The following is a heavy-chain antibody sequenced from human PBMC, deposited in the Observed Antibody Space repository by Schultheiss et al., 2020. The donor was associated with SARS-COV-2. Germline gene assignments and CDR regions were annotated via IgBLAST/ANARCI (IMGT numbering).Heavy chain of an antibody. J-gene: IGHJ4*02. CDR2: INHSGST. CDR1: GYSISSGYY. D-gene: IGHD3-16*02. Sequence: GSLRLSCAVSGYSISSGYYWGWIRQPPGKGLEWIGEINHSGSTNYNPSLKSRVTISVDTSKNQFSLKLSSVTAADTAVYYCASRRLRLGELSLYGNDYWGQGTLVTVSS. V-gene: IGHV4-38-2*01. CDR3: ASRRLRLGELSLYGNDY.